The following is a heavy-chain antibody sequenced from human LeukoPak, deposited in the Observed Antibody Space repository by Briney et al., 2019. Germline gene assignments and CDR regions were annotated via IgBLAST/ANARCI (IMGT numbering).Heavy chain of an antibody. D-gene: IGHD2-2*01. V-gene: IGHV4-39*07. CDR2: IYYSGRT. J-gene: IGHJ3*02. Sequence: PSETLSLTCTVSGGSISSSSYYWGWIRQPPGKGLEWIGSIYYSGRTYYNPSLKSRVTMSVDTSKNQFSLKLSSVTAADTAVYYCARDPRVRGAFDIWGQGTMVTVSS. CDR3: ARDPRVRGAFDI. CDR1: GGSISSSSYY.